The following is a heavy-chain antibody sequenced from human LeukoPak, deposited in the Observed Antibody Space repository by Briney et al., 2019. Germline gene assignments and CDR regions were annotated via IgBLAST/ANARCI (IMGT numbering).Heavy chain of an antibody. Sequence: SETLSLTCTVSSGSISTSNYYWGWVRQPPGKALEWIGNIFYSGSTYYSPSLKSRVTISLDTSRNQFSLKLNSVTAADTAVYYCARHSKRRSWYPGYYMDVWGKGTTVTISS. CDR2: IFYSGST. D-gene: IGHD6-13*01. J-gene: IGHJ6*03. CDR3: ARHSKRRSWYPGYYMDV. CDR1: SGSISTSNYY. V-gene: IGHV4-39*01.